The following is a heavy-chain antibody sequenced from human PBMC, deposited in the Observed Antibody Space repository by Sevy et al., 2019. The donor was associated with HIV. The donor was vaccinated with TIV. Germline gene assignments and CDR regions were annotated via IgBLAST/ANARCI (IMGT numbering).Heavy chain of an antibody. CDR2: INGKGRST. V-gene: IGHV3-23*01. J-gene: IGHJ6*02. CDR3: AKTMNSGGGAVPAATYYYYGMDV. Sequence: GGSLRLSCAASEFIFSDYAMNWVRQTPGKGLEWVSSINGKGRSTHYADSVEGRFTISRDNSKNTLYLQMNSLRAEDTAEYYCAKTMNSGGGAVPAATYYYYGMDVWGQGTTVTVSS. CDR1: EFIFSDYA. D-gene: IGHD2-2*01.